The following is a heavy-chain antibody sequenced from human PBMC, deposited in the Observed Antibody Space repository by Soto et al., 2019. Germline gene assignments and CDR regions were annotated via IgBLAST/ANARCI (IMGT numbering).Heavy chain of an antibody. J-gene: IGHJ4*02. CDR1: GGSISSGDYY. Sequence: SETLSLTCTVSGGSISSGDYYWSWIRQPPGKGLEWIGYIYYSGSTYYNPSLKSRVTISVDTSKNQFSLKLSSVTAADTAVYYCARALGRAYYYDSSGYYAYYFDYWGQGTLVTVSS. CDR2: IYYSGST. CDR3: ARALGRAYYYDSSGYYAYYFDY. V-gene: IGHV4-30-4*01. D-gene: IGHD3-22*01.